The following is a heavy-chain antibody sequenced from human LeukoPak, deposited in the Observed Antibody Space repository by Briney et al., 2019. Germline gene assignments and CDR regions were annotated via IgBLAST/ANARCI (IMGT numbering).Heavy chain of an antibody. CDR1: GFTFSSYW. J-gene: IGHJ5*02. CDR3: ARDWSYYDFWSGYMENWFDP. D-gene: IGHD3-3*01. Sequence: PGGSLRLSCAASGFTFSSYWMHWVRQAPGKGLVWVSRINSDGSSTSYADSVKGRFTISRDNAKNTLYLQMNSLRAEDTAVYYCARDWSYYDFWSGYMENWFDPWGQGTLVTVSS. CDR2: INSDGSST. V-gene: IGHV3-74*01.